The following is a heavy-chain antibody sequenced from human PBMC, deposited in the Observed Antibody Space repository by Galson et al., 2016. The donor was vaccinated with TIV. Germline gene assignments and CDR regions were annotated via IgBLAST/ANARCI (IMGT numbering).Heavy chain of an antibody. V-gene: IGHV3-66*02. CDR1: TFTVNNNY. J-gene: IGHJ6*02. CDR3: VRERRYCGGDCYLYYYYGMDV. Sequence: SLRLSCAASTFTVNNNYMSWVRQAPGKGLDWVSIITSDGSTNYADSVNGRFTISRDKSKNTLYLQMNSLRAEDTAVYYCVRERRYCGGDCYLYYYYGMDVWGQGTTVTVSS. D-gene: IGHD2-21*02. CDR2: ITSDGST.